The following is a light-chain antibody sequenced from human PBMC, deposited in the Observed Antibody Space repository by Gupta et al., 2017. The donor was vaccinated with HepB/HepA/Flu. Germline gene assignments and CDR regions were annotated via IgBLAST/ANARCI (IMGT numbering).Light chain of an antibody. Sequence: DIQMTQYPSSLSASVGDRVTITCRASQSISSYLNWNQQKPGKAPKLLIYAASSLQSGVPSRFSGSGSGTDFTLTISSLQPEDFATYYCQQSYSTPITFGQGTRLEIK. CDR1: QSISSY. V-gene: IGKV1-39*01. J-gene: IGKJ5*01. CDR3: QQSYSTPIT. CDR2: AAS.